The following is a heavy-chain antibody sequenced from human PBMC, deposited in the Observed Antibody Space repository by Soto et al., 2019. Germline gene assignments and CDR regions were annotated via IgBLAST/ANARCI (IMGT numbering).Heavy chain of an antibody. D-gene: IGHD5-12*01. V-gene: IGHV1-69*04. CDR1: GGTFSSYT. CDR3: ARDAAPFGYDGGDY. J-gene: IGHJ4*02. Sequence: SVKVSCKASGGTFSSYTISWVRQAPGQGLEWMGRIIPILGIANYAQKFQGRVTITADKSTSTAYMELSSLRSEDTAVYYCARDAAPFGYDGGDYWGQGTLVTVSS. CDR2: IIPILGIA.